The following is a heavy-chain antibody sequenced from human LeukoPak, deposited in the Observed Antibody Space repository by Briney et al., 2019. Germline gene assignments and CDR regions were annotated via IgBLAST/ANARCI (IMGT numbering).Heavy chain of an antibody. J-gene: IGHJ4*02. Sequence: GGSLRLSCAASGFTVSSNYMSWVRQAPGKGLEWVSVIYSDGSTYYADSVKGRFTISRDNSKNTLYLQMNSLRAEDMAVYYCARGYYDSSGCYYFDYWGQGTLVTVSS. CDR2: IYSDGST. CDR1: GFTVSSNY. V-gene: IGHV3-53*01. CDR3: ARGYYDSSGCYYFDY. D-gene: IGHD3-22*01.